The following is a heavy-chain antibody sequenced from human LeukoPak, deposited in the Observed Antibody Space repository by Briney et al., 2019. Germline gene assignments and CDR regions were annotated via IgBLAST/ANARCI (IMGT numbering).Heavy chain of an antibody. CDR3: ARDPDRKDIVVVPAACTFDP. CDR2: FRSSSSNI. Sequence: PRGSLRLSCAASGFTFSSYSMNWVRQAPGKGLEWDSYFRSSSSNIYYADSLKGRFTISRDNAKNSLYLQMNSLRDEDTAVYYCARDPDRKDIVVVPAACTFDPWGQGTLVTVSS. V-gene: IGHV3-48*02. CDR1: GFTFSSYS. J-gene: IGHJ5*02. D-gene: IGHD2-2*01.